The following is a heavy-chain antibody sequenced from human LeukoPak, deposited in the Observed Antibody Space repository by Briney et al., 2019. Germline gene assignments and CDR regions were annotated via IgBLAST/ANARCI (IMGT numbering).Heavy chain of an antibody. D-gene: IGHD2-15*01. CDR2: INHSGST. Sequence: SETLSLTCTVSGGSISGYYWTWIRQPPGKGLEWIGEINHSGSTNYNPSLKSRVTISVDTSKNQFSLKLSSVTAADTAVYYCAGGARRANWGQGTLVTVSS. J-gene: IGHJ4*02. CDR1: GGSISGYY. CDR3: AGGARRAN. V-gene: IGHV4-34*01.